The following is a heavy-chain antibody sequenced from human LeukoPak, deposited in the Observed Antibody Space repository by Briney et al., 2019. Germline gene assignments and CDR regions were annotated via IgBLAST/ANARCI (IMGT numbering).Heavy chain of an antibody. Sequence: GGSLRLSCAASGFTFSNYAMSWVRQAPGKGLGWVSGIGGSGDSTYYADSVKGRFAISRDNSKNTLCLQMNSLRGEDTAVYYCAKGQVVVAAALVHFDDWGQGTLVTVSS. V-gene: IGHV3-23*01. J-gene: IGHJ4*02. CDR1: GFTFSNYA. CDR2: IGGSGDST. CDR3: AKGQVVVAAALVHFDD. D-gene: IGHD2-15*01.